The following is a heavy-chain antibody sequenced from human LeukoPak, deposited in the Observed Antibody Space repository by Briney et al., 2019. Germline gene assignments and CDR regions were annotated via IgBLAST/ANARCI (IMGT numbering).Heavy chain of an antibody. CDR3: ARVGGARLDGAFDI. D-gene: IGHD3-16*01. J-gene: IGHJ3*02. V-gene: IGHV3-43D*03. CDR2: ISWDGGGT. Sequence: GGSLRLSCAASGFTFDDYAMHWVRQAPGKGLEWVSLISWDGGGTYYADTVKGRFTISRDNAKNSLYLQMNSLRAEDTAVYYCARVGGARLDGAFDIWGQGTMVTVSS. CDR1: GFTFDDYA.